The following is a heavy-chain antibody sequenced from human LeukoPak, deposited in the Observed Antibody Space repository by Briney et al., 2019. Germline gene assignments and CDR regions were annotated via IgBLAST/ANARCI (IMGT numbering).Heavy chain of an antibody. CDR2: IYSGGST. CDR1: GFTVSSNY. V-gene: IGHV3-53*01. Sequence: GSLRLSCAASGFTVSSNYMSWVRQAPGKGLEWVSAIYSGGSTYYADSVKGRFTISRDNSKNTLYLQMNSLRAEDTAVYYCARVLDGDYFDYWGQGTLVTVSS. D-gene: IGHD1-1*01. J-gene: IGHJ4*02. CDR3: ARVLDGDYFDY.